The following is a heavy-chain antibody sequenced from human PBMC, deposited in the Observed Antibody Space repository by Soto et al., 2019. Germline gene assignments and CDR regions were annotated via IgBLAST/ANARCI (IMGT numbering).Heavy chain of an antibody. D-gene: IGHD5-12*01. CDR3: AGRDGYNFAEYFQH. V-gene: IGHV4-61*01. CDR1: GGSVSSGSYY. CDR2: IYYSGST. Sequence: SETLSLTCTVSGGSVSSGSYYWSWIRQPPGKGLEWIGYIYYSGSTNYNPSLKSRVTISVDTSKDQFSLKLSSVTAADTAVYYCAGRDGYNFAEYFQHWGQGTLVTVSS. J-gene: IGHJ1*01.